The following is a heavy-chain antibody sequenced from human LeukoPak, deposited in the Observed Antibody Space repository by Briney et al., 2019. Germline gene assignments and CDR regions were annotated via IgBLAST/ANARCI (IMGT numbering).Heavy chain of an antibody. CDR1: GLTFKNYG. Sequence: HPGGSLRLSCAASGLTFKNYGMHWVRQAPGKGLEWVSIIYYDGRDKYYADSVKGRFTVSRDNSKNTLYLQMNSLRDEDTAVYYCATDRSLSYFDYWGQGTLVTVSS. J-gene: IGHJ4*02. V-gene: IGHV3-33*01. CDR2: IYYDGRDK. CDR3: ATDRSLSYFDY.